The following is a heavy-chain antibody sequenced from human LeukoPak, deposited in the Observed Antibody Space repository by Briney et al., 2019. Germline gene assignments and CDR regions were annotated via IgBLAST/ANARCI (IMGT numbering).Heavy chain of an antibody. CDR1: GGSISSYY. J-gene: IGHJ5*02. Sequence: SETLSLTCTVSGGSISSYYWSWIRQPPGKGLEWIGYIYYSGSTNYNPSLKSRVTISVDTSKNQFSLKLSSVTAADTAVYYCARDNTPRYSSSWYWFDPWGQGTLDTVSS. V-gene: IGHV4-59*01. CDR3: ARDNTPRYSSSWYWFDP. CDR2: IYYSGST. D-gene: IGHD6-13*01.